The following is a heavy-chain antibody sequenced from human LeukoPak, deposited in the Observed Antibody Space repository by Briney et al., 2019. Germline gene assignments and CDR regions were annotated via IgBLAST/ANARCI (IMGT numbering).Heavy chain of an antibody. CDR3: GAARQYVGAFDI. J-gene: IGHJ3*02. D-gene: IGHD3-16*01. Sequence: GGSLRLSCAASGLTFTNYEMYWVRQAPGKGLEWTSYISNSGSTIKYADSVRGRFTTSRDNAKKSLYLQMNSLRAEDTGVYYCGAARQYVGAFDIWGQGTLVTVSS. CDR2: ISNSGSTI. CDR1: GLTFTNYE. V-gene: IGHV3-48*03.